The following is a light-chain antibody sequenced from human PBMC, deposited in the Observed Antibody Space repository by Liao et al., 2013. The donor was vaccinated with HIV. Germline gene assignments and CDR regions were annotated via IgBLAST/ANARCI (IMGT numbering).Light chain of an antibody. CDR1: KLGDRY. CDR2: QDS. J-gene: IGLJ3*02. CDR3: QAWDSSTHWV. Sequence: SYELAQPPSLSVSPGQTATITCSGDKLGDRYVCWYQQKPGQSPVLVIYQDSKRPSGIPERFSGSNSGNTATLTISGTQAMDEADYYCQAWDSSTHWVFGGGTKLTVL. V-gene: IGLV3-1*01.